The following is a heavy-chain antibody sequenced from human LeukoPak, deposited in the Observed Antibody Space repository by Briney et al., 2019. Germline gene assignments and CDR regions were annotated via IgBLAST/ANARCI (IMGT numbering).Heavy chain of an antibody. V-gene: IGHV1-2*02. J-gene: IGHJ1*01. CDR2: INPNSGDT. CDR3: ARGYYDSSDFEYLQH. Sequence: ASVKVSCKASGYSFTGNYMHWVRQAPGQGLEWMGWINPNSGDTNFAQKFQGRVTMTRDTSISTVYMELSRLRSDDTAVFYCARGYYDSSDFEYLQHWGQGTLVTVSS. CDR1: GYSFTGNY. D-gene: IGHD3-22*01.